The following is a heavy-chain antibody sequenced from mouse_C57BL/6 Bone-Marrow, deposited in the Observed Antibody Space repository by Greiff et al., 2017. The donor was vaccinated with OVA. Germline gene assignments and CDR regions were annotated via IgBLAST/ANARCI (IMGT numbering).Heavy chain of an antibody. CDR3: VRHYYDYDGDWYFDV. CDR1: GFSFNTYA. V-gene: IGHV10-1*01. CDR2: IRSKSNNYAT. Sequence: EVQLVESGGGLVQPKGSLKLSCAASGFSFNTYAMNWVRQAPGKGLEWVARIRSKSNNYATYYADSVKDRFTISRDDSESMLYLQMNNLKTEDTAMYYCVRHYYDYDGDWYFDVWGTGTTVTVSS. D-gene: IGHD2-4*01. J-gene: IGHJ1*03.